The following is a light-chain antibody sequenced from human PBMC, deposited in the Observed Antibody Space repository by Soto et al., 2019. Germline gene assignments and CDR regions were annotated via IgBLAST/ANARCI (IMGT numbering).Light chain of an antibody. CDR3: QQSNSDPT. V-gene: IGKV1-39*01. CDR2: AAS. J-gene: IGKJ4*01. Sequence: DIQMTQSPSSLSASVGDRVTIACRAGQSISTYLNWYQQKPGQAPKLLIFAASSLKSGVPSRFSGSGSGTDFTLTINSLQLEDFATYYCQQSNSDPTFGGGTKVEIK. CDR1: QSISTY.